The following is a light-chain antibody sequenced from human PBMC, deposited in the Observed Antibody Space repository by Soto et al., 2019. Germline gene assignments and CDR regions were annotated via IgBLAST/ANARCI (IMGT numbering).Light chain of an antibody. CDR1: SSDVGGYNY. Sequence: QSALTQPASVSGSPGQSITISCTGTSSDVGGYNYVSWYQQHPGKAPKLMIYDVSNRPSGVSNRFSGSKSGNTASLTISGLQAEDEADYYCSSYTHVVFGGGTKLTVL. CDR2: DVS. CDR3: SSYTHVV. V-gene: IGLV2-14*01. J-gene: IGLJ2*01.